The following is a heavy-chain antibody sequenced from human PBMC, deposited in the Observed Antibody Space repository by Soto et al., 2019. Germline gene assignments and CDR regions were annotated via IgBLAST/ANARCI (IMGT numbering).Heavy chain of an antibody. D-gene: IGHD3-10*01. Sequence: SETLSLTCSVAGGSISGYYGSWIRQSPGKGLEWIGYIHYSGSTNYNPSLKSRVTISVDTSKKQFSLKLTSVTAADTAVYYCARGRGITMVRGTPFGIWGQGTMVTVSS. V-gene: IGHV4-59*12. CDR2: IHYSGST. CDR1: GGSISGYY. J-gene: IGHJ3*02. CDR3: ARGRGITMVRGTPFGI.